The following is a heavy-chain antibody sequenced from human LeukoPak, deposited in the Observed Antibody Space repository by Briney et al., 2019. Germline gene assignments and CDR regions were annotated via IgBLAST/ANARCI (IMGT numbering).Heavy chain of an antibody. D-gene: IGHD3-22*01. Sequence: ASVKVSCKASGGTFSSYAISWVRQAPGQGLEWMGRIIPILGIANYAQKFQGRVTITADKSTSTAYMELSSLRSEDTAVYYCDMSSGYYGSRVWGQGTLVTVSS. J-gene: IGHJ4*02. V-gene: IGHV1-69*04. CDR1: GGTFSSYA. CDR2: IIPILGIA. CDR3: DMSSGYYGSRV.